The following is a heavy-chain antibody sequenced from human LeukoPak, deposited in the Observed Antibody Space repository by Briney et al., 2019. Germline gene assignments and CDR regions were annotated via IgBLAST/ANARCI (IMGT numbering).Heavy chain of an antibody. V-gene: IGHV5-51*01. CDR2: IYPADSDI. J-gene: IGHJ6*03. Sequence: GESLKISCKGSGYSFTRYWIGWVRQMPGKGLEWMGVIYPADSDIRYSPSFRGQVTISADKSISTAYLQWSSLKASDTAMYYCARQSGDYSYYYYMDVWGKGTTVTISS. CDR3: ARQSGDYSYYYYMDV. D-gene: IGHD2-21*02. CDR1: GYSFTRYW.